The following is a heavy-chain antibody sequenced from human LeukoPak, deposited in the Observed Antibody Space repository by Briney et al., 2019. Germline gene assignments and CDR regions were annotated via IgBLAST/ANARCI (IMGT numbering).Heavy chain of an antibody. D-gene: IGHD6-6*01. Sequence: SETLSLTCTVSGGSISSGDYYWSWIRQPPGKGLEWIGYIYYSGSTYYNPSLKSRVTISVDTSKNQFSLKLSFVTAADTAVYYCARGFEDSDLDYWGQGTLVTVSS. J-gene: IGHJ4*02. CDR3: ARGFEDSDLDY. V-gene: IGHV4-30-4*01. CDR1: GGSISSGDYY. CDR2: IYYSGST.